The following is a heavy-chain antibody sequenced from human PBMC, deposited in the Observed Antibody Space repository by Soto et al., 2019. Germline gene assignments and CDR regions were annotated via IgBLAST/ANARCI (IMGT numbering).Heavy chain of an antibody. CDR3: ARDRGSYALDY. CDR2: ISADNGNT. V-gene: IGHV1-18*01. Sequence: QVQLVQSGAEVKKPGASVKVSCKASGYTFTSYGISWVRQAPGQGLEWMGWISADNGNTNYAQKLQGRVTMTTDTSTSTASTERRSLRSHDTAVYYCARDRGSYALDYWGQGALVTVSS. D-gene: IGHD1-26*01. CDR1: GYTFTSYG. J-gene: IGHJ4*02.